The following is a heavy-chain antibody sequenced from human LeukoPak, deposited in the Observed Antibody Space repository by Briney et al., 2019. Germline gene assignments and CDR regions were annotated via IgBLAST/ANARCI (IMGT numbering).Heavy chain of an antibody. V-gene: IGHV6-1*01. CDR3: ARRRGTAQAFDY. CDR1: GDSVSSNSAA. J-gene: IGHJ4*02. D-gene: IGHD6-13*01. Sequence: SQTLSLTCAISGDSVSSNSAAWNWIRQSPSRGLEWLGRTYYRSKWSNDYAVSVKSRVIINTDTSKNQFSLQLNSVTPEDTTVYYCARRRGTAQAFDYWGQGTLVTVSS. CDR2: TYYRSKWSN.